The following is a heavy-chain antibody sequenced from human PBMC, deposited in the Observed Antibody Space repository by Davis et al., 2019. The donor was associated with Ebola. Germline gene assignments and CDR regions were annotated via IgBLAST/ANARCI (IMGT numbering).Heavy chain of an antibody. J-gene: IGHJ4*02. CDR1: GYTFTSYG. Sequence: AASVKVSCKASGYTFTSYGITWVRQAPGQGLEWMGWINPHNGNTNDAQNVQGRVTMTTDTSTSTAYMEVGSLRSDDTAVYYCARAQFPTTSDHWGQGTLVTVSS. CDR2: INPHNGNT. V-gene: IGHV1-18*04. CDR3: ARAQFPTTSDH. D-gene: IGHD1-1*01.